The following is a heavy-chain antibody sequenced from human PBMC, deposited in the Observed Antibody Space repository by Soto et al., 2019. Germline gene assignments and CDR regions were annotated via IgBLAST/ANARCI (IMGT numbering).Heavy chain of an antibody. J-gene: IGHJ6*02. CDR1: GGSISSYY. Sequence: WETLSLTCTVSGGSISSYYWSWIRQPPGKGLEWIGYIYYSGSTNYNPSLKSRVTISVDTSKNQFSLKLSSVTAADTAVYYCAMGYYYYGMDVWGQGTTVTVSS. CDR2: IYYSGST. D-gene: IGHD1-26*01. V-gene: IGHV4-59*01. CDR3: AMGYYYYGMDV.